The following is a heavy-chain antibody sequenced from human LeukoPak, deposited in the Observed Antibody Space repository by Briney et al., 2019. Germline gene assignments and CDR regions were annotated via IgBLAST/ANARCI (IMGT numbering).Heavy chain of an antibody. CDR1: GYTFTGYY. D-gene: IGHD3-22*01. V-gene: IGHV1-2*02. Sequence: GASVKVSCTASGYTFTGYYMHWVRQAPGQGLEWMGWINPNSGGTNYAQKFQGRVTMTRDTSISTAYMELGRLRSDDTAVYYCARDDFDYYDSSGYYYWGQGTLVTVSS. CDR2: INPNSGGT. CDR3: ARDDFDYYDSSGYYY. J-gene: IGHJ4*02.